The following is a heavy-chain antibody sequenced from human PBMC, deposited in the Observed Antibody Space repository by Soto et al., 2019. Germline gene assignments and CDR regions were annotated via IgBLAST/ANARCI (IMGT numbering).Heavy chain of an antibody. V-gene: IGHV3-48*02. CDR2: ISRSSTGI. CDR1: GFTFSLYS. D-gene: IGHD3-10*01. Sequence: EVQLVESGRGLVQPGGSRRLSCAASGFTFSLYSMSWVRQAPGKGLEWVSYISRSSTGIHYADSVKGRFTISRDDATNSMHLQMNSLRDGDTAVYYCARAVTWGLDVWGQGTTVSISS. CDR3: ARAVTWGLDV. J-gene: IGHJ6*02.